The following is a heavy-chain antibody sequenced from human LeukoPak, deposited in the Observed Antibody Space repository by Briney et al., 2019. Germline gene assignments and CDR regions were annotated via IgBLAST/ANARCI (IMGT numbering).Heavy chain of an antibody. CDR3: ARHRIQLWGKYYYYMDV. CDR2: IYHSGST. J-gene: IGHJ6*03. D-gene: IGHD5-18*01. V-gene: IGHV4-38-2*02. CDR1: GYSISSGYY. Sequence: SETLSLTCTVSGYSISSGYYWGWIRQPPGKGLEWIGSIYHSGSTYYNPSLKSRVTISVDTSKNQFSLKLSSVTAADTAVYYCARHRIQLWGKYYYYMDVWGKGTTVTISS.